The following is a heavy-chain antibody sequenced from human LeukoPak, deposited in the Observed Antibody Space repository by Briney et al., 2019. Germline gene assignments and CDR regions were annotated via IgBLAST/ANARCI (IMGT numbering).Heavy chain of an antibody. V-gene: IGHV1-18*01. CDR3: ARDLYDFWSAQRGSFDY. J-gene: IGHJ4*02. CDR2: ISAYNGNT. Sequence: ASVKVSCKASGYTFTSYGISRVRQAPGQGLEWMGWISAYNGNTNYAQKLQGRVTMTTDTSTSTAYMEQRSLRSDDTAVYYCARDLYDFWSAQRGSFDYWGQGTLVTVSS. CDR1: GYTFTSYG. D-gene: IGHD3-3*01.